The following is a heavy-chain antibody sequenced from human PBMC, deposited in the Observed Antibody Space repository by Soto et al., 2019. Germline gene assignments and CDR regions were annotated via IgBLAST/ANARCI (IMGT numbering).Heavy chain of an antibody. CDR3: VKDSLGGMTPVFMPGHD. Sequence: GGSLRLSCAASGLTFSTYGFHWVRQAPGKGLEWVAVISNDVRNIHYAESVKGRFTISRDNSKNTLYLQMNSLRPNDTAVYYCVKDSLGGMTPVFMPGHDWGQGTLVTVSS. J-gene: IGHJ4*02. D-gene: IGHD2-2*01. CDR2: ISNDVRNI. CDR1: GLTFSTYG. V-gene: IGHV3-30*18.